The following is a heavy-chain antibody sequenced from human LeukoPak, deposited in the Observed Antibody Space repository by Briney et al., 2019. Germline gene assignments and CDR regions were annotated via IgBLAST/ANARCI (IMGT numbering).Heavy chain of an antibody. V-gene: IGHV3-74*01. Sequence: PGGSLRLSCAASGFTFSSYWMHWVRHAPDKGLVWVSRINSDGSTTNYADSVKGRFTISRDNAKNTLYLQINGLRAEDTGVYYCARDLHYWGQGTLVTVSS. J-gene: IGHJ4*02. CDR3: ARDLHY. CDR2: INSDGSTT. CDR1: GFTFSSYW.